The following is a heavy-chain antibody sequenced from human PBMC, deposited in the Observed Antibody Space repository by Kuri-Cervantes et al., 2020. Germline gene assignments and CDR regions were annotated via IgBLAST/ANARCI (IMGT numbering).Heavy chain of an antibody. Sequence: ETLSLTCAASGFTVSSNYMSWVRQAPGKGLEWVSVIYSGGSTYYADSVKGRFTISRDNSKNTLYLQMNSLRAQDTAVYYCERGGITIFGVVRVVDYWGQGTLVTVSS. J-gene: IGHJ4*01. CDR3: ERGGITIFGVVRVVDY. V-gene: IGHV3-66*01. D-gene: IGHD3-3*01. CDR2: IYSGGST. CDR1: GFTVSSNY.